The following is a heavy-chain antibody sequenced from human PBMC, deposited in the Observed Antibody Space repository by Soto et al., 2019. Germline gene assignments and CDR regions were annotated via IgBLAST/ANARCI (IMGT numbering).Heavy chain of an antibody. J-gene: IGHJ2*01. CDR2: IIPIFGTA. CDR3: ARGNHRWLQLWYFDL. CDR1: GGTFSSYT. D-gene: IGHD5-12*01. Sequence: QVQLVQSGAEVKKPGSSVTVSCKASGGTFSSYTISWVRQAPGQGLEWMGGIIPIFGTANYAQKFQGRVTIPADESTSTAYMELSSLRSEDTAVYYCARGNHRWLQLWYFDLWGRGTLVTFSS. V-gene: IGHV1-69*12.